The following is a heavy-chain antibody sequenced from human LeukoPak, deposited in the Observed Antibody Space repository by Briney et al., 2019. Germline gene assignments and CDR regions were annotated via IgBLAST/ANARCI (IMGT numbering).Heavy chain of an antibody. V-gene: IGHV3-23*01. Sequence: PGGSLRLSCAASGYTFSSYAMSWVRQAPGKGLEWVSAISGSGGSTYYADSVKGRFTISRDNSKNTLYLQMNSLRAEDTAVYYCAKYSGYERIFDYWGQGTLVTVSS. CDR2: ISGSGGST. D-gene: IGHD5-12*01. CDR1: GYTFSSYA. J-gene: IGHJ4*02. CDR3: AKYSGYERIFDY.